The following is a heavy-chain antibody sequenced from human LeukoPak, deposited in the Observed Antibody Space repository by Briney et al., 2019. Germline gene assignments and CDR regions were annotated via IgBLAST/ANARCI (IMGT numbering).Heavy chain of an antibody. Sequence: GGSLRFSGAASGFTFRSYSMNWVRQAPGKGLEGGSSISSSSSYIYYADSVKGRFTISRDNATNSLYLQMNSLRAEDTAVYYCARPTVEMATTDALDIWGQGTMVTVSS. J-gene: IGHJ3*02. V-gene: IGHV3-21*01. CDR1: GFTFRSYS. D-gene: IGHD5-24*01. CDR2: ISSSSSYI. CDR3: ARPTVEMATTDALDI.